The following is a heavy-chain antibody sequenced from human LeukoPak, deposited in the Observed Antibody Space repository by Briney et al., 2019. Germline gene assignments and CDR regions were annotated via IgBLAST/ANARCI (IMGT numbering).Heavy chain of an antibody. CDR3: ARDRHTAMVYYYYYMDV. Sequence: PGGSLRLSCAGSGFTFSNNSINWVRQAPGKGLEWVSSISPSSHYIYYADSVRGRFTISRDNARNSLYLQMNSLRDEDTAVYYCARDRHTAMVYYYYYMDVWGTGTTVTVSS. J-gene: IGHJ6*03. CDR2: ISPSSHYI. CDR1: GFTFSNNS. V-gene: IGHV3-21*04. D-gene: IGHD5-18*01.